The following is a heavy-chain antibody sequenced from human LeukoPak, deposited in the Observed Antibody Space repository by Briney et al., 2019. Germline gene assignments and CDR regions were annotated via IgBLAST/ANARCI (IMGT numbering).Heavy chain of an antibody. Sequence: GGSLRLSCAASGFTFSNYWMHWVRQVPGKGLVWVSRINSDGISRSYADSVKGRFTISRDDAKNTLYLQMNSLRAEDTAVYYCTRGDFYMEAQDSWGQGTLVAVSS. V-gene: IGHV3-74*01. J-gene: IGHJ5*02. CDR3: TRGDFYMEAQDS. D-gene: IGHD3-3*01. CDR2: INSDGISR. CDR1: GFTFSNYW.